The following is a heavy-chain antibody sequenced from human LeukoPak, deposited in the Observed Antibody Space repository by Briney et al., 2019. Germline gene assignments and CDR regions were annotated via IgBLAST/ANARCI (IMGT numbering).Heavy chain of an antibody. CDR2: ISAYNGNT. D-gene: IGHD3-22*01. CDR1: GYTFTSYG. J-gene: IGHJ4*02. V-gene: IGHV1-18*01. CDR3: ARDSYYDSSGYSDY. Sequence: GASVKVSCKASGYTFTSYGIGWVRQAPGQGLEWMGWISAYNGNTNYAQKLQGRVTMTTDTSTSTAYMELRSLRSDDTAVYYCARDSYYDSSGYSDYWGQGTLVTVPS.